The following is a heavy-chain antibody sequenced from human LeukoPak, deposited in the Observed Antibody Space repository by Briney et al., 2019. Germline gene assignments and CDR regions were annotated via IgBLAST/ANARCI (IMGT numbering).Heavy chain of an antibody. J-gene: IGHJ4*02. V-gene: IGHV4-59*01. CDR3: ARDTSAGVFDY. CDR2: IYYSGST. Sequence: SETLSLTCTVSGGSISSYYWSWIRQPPGEGLEWIGYIYYSGSTNYHPSLKSRVTISVDTSKNQFSLKLGSVTAADTAVYYCARDTSAGVFDYGGEGTLVSVSS. D-gene: IGHD6-25*01. CDR1: GGSISSYY.